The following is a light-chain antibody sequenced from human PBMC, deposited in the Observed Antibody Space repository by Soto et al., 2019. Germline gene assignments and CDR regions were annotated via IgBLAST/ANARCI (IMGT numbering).Light chain of an antibody. CDR2: AVS. CDR3: KQSSAFPLT. CDR1: QDISSW. V-gene: IGKV1D-12*01. J-gene: IGKJ4*01. Sequence: DIQMTQSPSSLSASVGDRVTITCRASQDISSWLAWYQQKPGKAPELLIYAVSYLQSGVPSRFSGSGSGTDFTLTISSLQPEDFATYFCKQSSAFPLTFGGGTKVDI.